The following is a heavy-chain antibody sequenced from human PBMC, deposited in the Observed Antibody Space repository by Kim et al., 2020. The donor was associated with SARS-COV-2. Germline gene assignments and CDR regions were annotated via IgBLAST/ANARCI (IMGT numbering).Heavy chain of an antibody. D-gene: IGHD4-17*01. J-gene: IGHJ4*02. CDR1: GFTFSSYD. V-gene: IGHV3-13*01. CDR2: IGTAGDT. Sequence: GGSLRLSCAASGFTFSSYDMHWVRQATGKGLEWVSAIGTAGDTYYPGSVKGRFTISRENAKNSLYLQMNSLRAGDTAVYYCARGGHDYGSPFDYWGKETLVTLSS. CDR3: ARGGHDYGSPFDY.